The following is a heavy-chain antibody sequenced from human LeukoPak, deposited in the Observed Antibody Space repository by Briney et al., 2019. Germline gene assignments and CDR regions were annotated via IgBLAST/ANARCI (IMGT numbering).Heavy chain of an antibody. CDR1: GGSISSGGYY. J-gene: IGHJ2*01. D-gene: IGHD4-17*01. CDR3: ARASTVPRRYFDL. CDR2: IYHSGST. V-gene: IGHV4-30-2*01. Sequence: SETLSLTCTVSGGSISSGGYYWSWIRQPPGKGLEWIGYIYHSGSTYYNPSLKSRVTISVDRSKNQFSLKLSSVTAADTAVYYCARASTVPRRYFDLWGRGTLVTVSS.